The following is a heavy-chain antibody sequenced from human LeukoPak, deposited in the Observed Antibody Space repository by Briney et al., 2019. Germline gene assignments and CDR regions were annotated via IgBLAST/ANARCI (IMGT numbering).Heavy chain of an antibody. V-gene: IGHV4-31*03. CDR1: GGSISSGGHY. J-gene: IGHJ6*02. D-gene: IGHD3-3*01. CDR3: ARDEAIFGAGYYYGMDV. Sequence: SETLSLTCIVSGGSISSGGHYWSWIRQHPGKGLEWIGYINYSGSTYYNPSLKSRVTISVDTSQNQFSLKLSSVTAADTAVYYCARDEAIFGAGYYYGMDVWGQGTTVTVSS. CDR2: INYSGST.